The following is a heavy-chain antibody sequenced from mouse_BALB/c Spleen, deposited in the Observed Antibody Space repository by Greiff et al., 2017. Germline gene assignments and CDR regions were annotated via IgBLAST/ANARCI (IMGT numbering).Heavy chain of an antibody. CDR2: INPYNDGT. V-gene: IGHV1-14*01. J-gene: IGHJ3*01. CDR3: ARPSYYYGSSGFAY. D-gene: IGHD1-1*01. Sequence: VQLKESGPELVKPGASVKMSCKASGYTFTSYVMHWVKQKPGQGLEWIGYINPYNDGTKYNEKFKGKATLTSDKSSSTAYMELSSLTSEDSAVYYCARPSYYYGSSGFAYWGQGTLVTVSA. CDR1: GYTFTSYV.